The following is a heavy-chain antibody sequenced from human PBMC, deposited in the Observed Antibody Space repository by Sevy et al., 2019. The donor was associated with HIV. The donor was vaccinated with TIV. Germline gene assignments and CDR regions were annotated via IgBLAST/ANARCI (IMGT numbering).Heavy chain of an antibody. CDR1: GFSFSYYG. CDR3: ANAYSGSYSHSYLYALDV. CDR2: ISHDGINE. D-gene: IGHD1-26*01. J-gene: IGHJ6*02. Sequence: GGSLRLSCIGSGFSFSYYGIHWVRQSPGKGLDRVALISHDGINEYYADSVKGRFTISRDNSKNTVYLEMNSLRNEDTAIYFCANAYSGSYSHSYLYALDVCGQGTTVTVSS. V-gene: IGHV3-30*18.